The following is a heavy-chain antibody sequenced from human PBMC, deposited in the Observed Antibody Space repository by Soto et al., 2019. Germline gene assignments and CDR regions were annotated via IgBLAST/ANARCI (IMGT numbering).Heavy chain of an antibody. CDR1: GFTFSSYA. J-gene: IGHJ4*02. CDR3: AKCTYYYDSSGYYDY. CDR2: ISGSGGST. Sequence: EVQLLESGGGLVQPGGSLRLSCAASGFTFSSYAMSWVRQAPGKGLEWVSAISGSGGSTYYADSVKGRFTISRDKSKNTLYLQMNSLRAEDTAVYYCAKCTYYYDSSGYYDYWGQGTLVTVSS. V-gene: IGHV3-23*01. D-gene: IGHD3-22*01.